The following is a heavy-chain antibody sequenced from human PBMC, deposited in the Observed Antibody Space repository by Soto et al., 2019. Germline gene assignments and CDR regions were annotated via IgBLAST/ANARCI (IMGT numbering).Heavy chain of an antibody. CDR1: GGSISSYY. CDR3: ARGGIAARVYYYGMDV. Sequence: PSETLSLTCTVSGGSISSYYWSWIRQPPGKGLEWIGYIYYSWSTNYNPSLKSRVTISVDTSKNQFSLKLSSVTAADTAVYYCARGGIAARVYYYGMDVWGQGTTVTVSS. D-gene: IGHD6-13*01. J-gene: IGHJ6*02. CDR2: IYYSWST. V-gene: IGHV4-59*01.